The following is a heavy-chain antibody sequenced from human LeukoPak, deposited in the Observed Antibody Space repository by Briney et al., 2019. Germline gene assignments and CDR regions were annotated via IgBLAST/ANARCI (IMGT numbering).Heavy chain of an antibody. CDR2: ISGSGGST. D-gene: IGHD3-9*01. CDR3: ARDPPEQNYDIPGYFDY. CDR1: GFSFSSYA. V-gene: IGHV3-23*01. Sequence: PGGSLRLSCAASGFSFSSYAMSWVRQAPGKGLEWVSAISGSGGSTYYADSVKGRFTISRDNSKNTLYLQMNSLRAEDTAVYYCARDPPEQNYDIPGYFDYWGQGTLVTVSS. J-gene: IGHJ4*02.